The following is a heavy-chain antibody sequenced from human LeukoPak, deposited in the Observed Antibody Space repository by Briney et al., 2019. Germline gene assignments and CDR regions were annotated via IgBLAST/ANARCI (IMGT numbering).Heavy chain of an antibody. V-gene: IGHV4-39*01. CDR1: GGSISSSSYY. CDR2: IYYSGST. D-gene: IGHD3-3*01. Sequence: PSETLSLTCTVSGGSISSSSYYWGWIRQPPGKGQEWIGSIYYSGSTYYNPSLKSRVTISVDTSKNQFSLKLSSVTAADTAVYYCARLWSGFNDAFDIWGQGTMVTVSS. J-gene: IGHJ3*02. CDR3: ARLWSGFNDAFDI.